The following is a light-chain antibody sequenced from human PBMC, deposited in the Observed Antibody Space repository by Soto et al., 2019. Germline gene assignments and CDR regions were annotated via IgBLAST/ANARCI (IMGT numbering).Light chain of an antibody. CDR3: QQYYTRPPT. CDR2: GAS. J-gene: IGKJ4*01. Sequence: EIVMTQSPATLSASPGEKSTLSCRASQMVSNNLAWYQQKPGQAPRLLIDGASTRATGIPARFSGSGSGTEFTLTISGLPSEDFAVYYCQQYYTRPPTFGGGTKVDIK. V-gene: IGKV3-15*01. CDR1: QMVSNN.